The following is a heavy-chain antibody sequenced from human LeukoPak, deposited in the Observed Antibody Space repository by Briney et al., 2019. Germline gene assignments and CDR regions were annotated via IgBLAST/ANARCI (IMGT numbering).Heavy chain of an antibody. CDR3: ARGQVHFDY. D-gene: IGHD2-2*01. CDR2: INPGDSDT. CDR1: GYSFTSYW. V-gene: IGHV5-51*01. J-gene: IGHJ4*02. Sequence: GESLKISCKGSGYSFTSYWIGWVRQMPGKGLEWMGTINPGDSDTRYSPSFQGQVTISVDKSISTAYLKWSSLKASDSAIYYCARGQVHFDYWGQGTLVTVSS.